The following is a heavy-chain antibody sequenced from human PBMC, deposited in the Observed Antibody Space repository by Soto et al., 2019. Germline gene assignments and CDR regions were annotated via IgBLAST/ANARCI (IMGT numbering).Heavy chain of an antibody. J-gene: IGHJ4*02. CDR3: ARDDFCS. Sequence: GGSLRLSCAASGFTFSGSYMHWVRQVPGKGLVWVSYVNGDGSGTTYADSVKGRFTISRDNSKNTLYLQMNSLRAEDTAVYYCARDDFCSWGQGTLVTVSS. CDR2: VNGDGSGT. V-gene: IGHV3-74*01. D-gene: IGHD3-3*01. CDR1: GFTFSGSY.